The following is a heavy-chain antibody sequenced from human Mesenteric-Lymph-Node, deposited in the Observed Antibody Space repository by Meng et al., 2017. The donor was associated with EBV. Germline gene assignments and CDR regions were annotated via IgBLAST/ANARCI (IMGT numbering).Heavy chain of an antibody. CDR1: GDSISSSNW. Sequence: QVQLQGSGPGLGKPSGTLSLTCAVYGDSISSSNWWNWVRQPPGKGLEWIGEVYHTGSANYNPSLKSRVIIAVDKSNNQFSLRLSSVTAADTAVYYCARVGYNYVYYFDFWGQGTLVTVSS. CDR2: VYHTGSA. J-gene: IGHJ4*02. CDR3: ARVGYNYVYYFDF. V-gene: IGHV4-4*02. D-gene: IGHD5-24*01.